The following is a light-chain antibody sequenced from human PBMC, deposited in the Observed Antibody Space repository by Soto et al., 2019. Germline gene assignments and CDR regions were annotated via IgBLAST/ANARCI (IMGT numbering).Light chain of an antibody. CDR2: GAS. CDR3: QQYGSSPRT. CDR1: QSVSSSY. V-gene: IGKV3-20*01. Sequence: EIVLTQSPGTLSLSPGERATLSCRASQSVSSSYLAWYQQKPGQAPRLLIYGASSRATGIPDRFSGSVSGTDFTLTISRLEPEDFAVHYCQQYGSSPRTFGQGTKVEIK. J-gene: IGKJ1*01.